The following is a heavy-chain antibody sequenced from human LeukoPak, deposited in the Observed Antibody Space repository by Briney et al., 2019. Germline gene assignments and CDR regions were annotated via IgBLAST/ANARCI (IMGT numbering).Heavy chain of an antibody. J-gene: IGHJ6*03. CDR2: IYYSGST. D-gene: IGHD3-10*01. CDR3: ARSGSDSAYYYYMDV. Sequence: GSLRLSCTASGFTFGDYAMSWIRQPPGKGLEWIGYIYYSGSTNYNPSLKSRVTISVDTSKNQFSLKLSSVTAADTAVYYCARSGSDSAYYYYMDVWGKGTTVTISS. V-gene: IGHV4-59*01. CDR1: GFTFGDYA.